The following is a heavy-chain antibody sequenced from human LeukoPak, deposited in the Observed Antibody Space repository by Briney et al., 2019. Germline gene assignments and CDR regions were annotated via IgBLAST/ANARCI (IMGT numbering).Heavy chain of an antibody. CDR3: ASTNGGAAFDY. D-gene: IGHD3-10*01. CDR1: GFTFSSYS. CDR2: ISSSSSYI. J-gene: IGHJ4*02. Sequence: GGSLRLSCAASGFTFSSYSMNWVRQAPGKGLEWVSSISSSSSYIYYADSVKGRFTISRDNAKNSLYLQMNSLRAEDMAVYYCASTNGGAAFDYWGQGTLVTVSS. V-gene: IGHV3-21*01.